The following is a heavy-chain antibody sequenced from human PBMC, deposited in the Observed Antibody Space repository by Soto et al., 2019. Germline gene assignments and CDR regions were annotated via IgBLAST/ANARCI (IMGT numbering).Heavy chain of an antibody. CDR2: ISYNASNK. CDR3: AKDGRYSGFLNWFDP. J-gene: IGHJ5*02. V-gene: IGHV3-30*18. CDR1: GFTFSSYG. D-gene: IGHD3-9*01. Sequence: GGALRLSCGASGFTFSSYGMHWGRLGPGKALQWVAVISYNASNKHNADSVKGRFTLSRDKCKNTLYLPMNSLTPADTAVYYCAKDGRYSGFLNWFDPWGQGTLATVSS.